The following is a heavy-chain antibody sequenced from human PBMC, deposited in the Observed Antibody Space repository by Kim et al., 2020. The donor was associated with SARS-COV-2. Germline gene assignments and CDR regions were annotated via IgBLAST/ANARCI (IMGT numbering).Heavy chain of an antibody. Sequence: FYADTVNGRFTICRDNSKHTPYMQMTSVRVEDTAVYYCARGGVSGVEFDSCGQGTLVTVSS. CDR3: ARGGVSGVEFDS. D-gene: IGHD3-10*01. V-gene: IGHV3-33*01. J-gene: IGHJ4*02.